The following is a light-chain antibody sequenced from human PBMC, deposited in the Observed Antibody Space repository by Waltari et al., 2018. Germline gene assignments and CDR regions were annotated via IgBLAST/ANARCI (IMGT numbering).Light chain of an antibody. CDR3: QQYYSYPYT. Sequence: AIRMTPSPSSFSASTGDRVTSTCRSSQGISSYLAGYQQKQGKAPKLLIYAASTLQSGVPSRFSGSGSGTDFTLTISCLQSEDFATYYCQQYYSYPYTFGQGTKLEIK. CDR1: QGISSY. CDR2: AAS. J-gene: IGKJ2*01. V-gene: IGKV1-8*01.